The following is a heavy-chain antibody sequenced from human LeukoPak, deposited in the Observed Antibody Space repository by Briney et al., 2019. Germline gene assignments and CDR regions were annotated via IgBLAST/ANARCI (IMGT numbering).Heavy chain of an antibody. CDR3: ARQRRESLSFGEEIDT. V-gene: IGHV4-39*01. CDR2: IYYSGSS. CDR1: GGSIRRSSSC. D-gene: IGHD3-16*01. J-gene: IGHJ5*02. Sequence: SETLSLTCTISGGSIRRSSSCWAWIRQSPGKGLEWIGTIYYSGSSNCNPSLESRVTISADRSKNQFSLALRSVTAADTAVYYCARQRRESLSFGEEIDTWGQGTLVTVSS.